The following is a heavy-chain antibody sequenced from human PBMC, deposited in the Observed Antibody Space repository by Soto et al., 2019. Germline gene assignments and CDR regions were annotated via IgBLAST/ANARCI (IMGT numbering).Heavy chain of an antibody. V-gene: IGHV3-30*18. CDR2: ISNGGNDK. D-gene: IGHD2-15*01. CDR3: AKTPLNRLYDALDV. Sequence: QVQLVESGGGVVQPGMSLRLACAASGFTFRNSGMHWVRQAPGKGLEWVALISNGGNDKFYSASVKGRFTISRDKSKNTRFLQMNSLRPEDTVVYYWAKTPLNRLYDALDVWGEGTLVTVSS. J-gene: IGHJ3*01. CDR1: GFTFRNSG.